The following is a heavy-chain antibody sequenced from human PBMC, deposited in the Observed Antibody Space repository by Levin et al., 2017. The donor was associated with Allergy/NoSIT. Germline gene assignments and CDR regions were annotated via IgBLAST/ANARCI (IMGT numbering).Heavy chain of an antibody. V-gene: IGHV3-7*01. CDR3: ARGSVAGLDAFDI. CDR2: IKQDGSEK. D-gene: IGHD6-19*01. CDR1: GFTFSSYW. J-gene: IGHJ3*02. Sequence: GESLKISCAASGFTFSSYWMSWVRQAPGKGLEWVANIKQDGSEKYYVDSVKGRFTISRDNAKNSLYLQMNSLRAEDTAVYYCARGSVAGLDAFDIWGQGTMVTVSS.